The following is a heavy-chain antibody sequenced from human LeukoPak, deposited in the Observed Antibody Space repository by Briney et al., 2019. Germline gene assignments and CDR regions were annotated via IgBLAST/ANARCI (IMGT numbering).Heavy chain of an antibody. CDR2: IYSGGST. Sequence: GGSLRLSCAASGFTVSSNYMSWVRQAPGKGLEWVSVIYSGGSTYYADSVKGRFTISRDNSKNTLYLQMNSLRAEDTAVYYCAREPGVYSYGYDYWGQGTLVTVSS. V-gene: IGHV3-66*01. D-gene: IGHD5-18*01. CDR3: AREPGVYSYGYDY. J-gene: IGHJ4*02. CDR1: GFTVSSNY.